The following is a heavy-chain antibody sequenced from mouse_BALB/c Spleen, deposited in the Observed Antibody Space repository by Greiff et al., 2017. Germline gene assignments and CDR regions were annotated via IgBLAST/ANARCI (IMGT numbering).Heavy chain of an antibody. Sequence: DLVKPGASVKLSSKASGYTFTSYWINWIKQRPGQGLEWIGRIAPGSGSTYYNEMFKGKATLTVDTSSSTAYIQLSSLSSEDSAVYFCARGGMITQFAYWGQGTLVTVSA. CDR3: ARGGMITQFAY. J-gene: IGHJ3*01. CDR2: IAPGSGST. D-gene: IGHD2-4*01. V-gene: IGHV1S41*01. CDR1: GYTFTSYW.